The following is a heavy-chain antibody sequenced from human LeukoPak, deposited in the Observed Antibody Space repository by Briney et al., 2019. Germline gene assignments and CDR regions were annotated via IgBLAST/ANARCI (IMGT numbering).Heavy chain of an antibody. CDR2: ISGSGGST. CDR3: AKDQVTTYIYYYYGMDV. Sequence: GGSLRLSCAASGFTFSSYAMSWARQAPGKGLEWVSAISGSGGSTYYADSVKGRFTISRDNSKNTLYLQMNSLRAEDTAVYYCAKDQVTTYIYYYYGMDVWGQGTTVTVSS. J-gene: IGHJ6*02. D-gene: IGHD4-17*01. V-gene: IGHV3-23*01. CDR1: GFTFSSYA.